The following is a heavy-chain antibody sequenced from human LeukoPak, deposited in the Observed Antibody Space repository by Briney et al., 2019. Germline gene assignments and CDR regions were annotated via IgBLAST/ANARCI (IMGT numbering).Heavy chain of an antibody. CDR3: AISPPLGTIHFYSCMDG. CDR1: GGTLTNFV. V-gene: IGHV1-69*05. Sequence: SDTVSCKASGGTLTNFVLNWVRQAPRQGPEWLGGLIPTFGTANYAQRFRDKVTITTDKFTNTGYLELSSLRSEDTAVYYGAISPPLGTIHFYSCMDGWGRGTTVTVSS. J-gene: IGHJ6*03. D-gene: IGHD2-21*01. CDR2: LIPTFGTA.